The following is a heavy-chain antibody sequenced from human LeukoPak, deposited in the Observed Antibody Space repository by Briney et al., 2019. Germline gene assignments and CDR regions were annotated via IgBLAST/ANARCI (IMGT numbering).Heavy chain of an antibody. D-gene: IGHD3-22*01. CDR2: INSDGSRI. V-gene: IGHV3-74*01. Sequence: GGSLRLSCAASGFTFSSYWMHWVRQAPGKGLVWVSRINSDGSRISYADSVKGRFTISRDNAKNTLYLQMNSLRAEDTAVYYCARRYDSRGYYVFDYWGQGTLVTVSS. CDR1: GFTFSSYW. CDR3: ARRYDSRGYYVFDY. J-gene: IGHJ4*02.